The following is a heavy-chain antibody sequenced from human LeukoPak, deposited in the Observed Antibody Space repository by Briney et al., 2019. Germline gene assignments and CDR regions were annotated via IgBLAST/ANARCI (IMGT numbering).Heavy chain of an antibody. Sequence: SETLSLTCTVSGGSISSYYWSWIRQPPGKGLEWIGYIYYSGGTNYNPSLKSRVTISVDTSKNQFSLKLSSVTAADTAVYYCARDKAAAGNGWFDPWGQGTLVTVSS. J-gene: IGHJ5*02. CDR2: IYYSGGT. CDR1: GGSISSYY. V-gene: IGHV4-59*01. D-gene: IGHD6-13*01. CDR3: ARDKAAAGNGWFDP.